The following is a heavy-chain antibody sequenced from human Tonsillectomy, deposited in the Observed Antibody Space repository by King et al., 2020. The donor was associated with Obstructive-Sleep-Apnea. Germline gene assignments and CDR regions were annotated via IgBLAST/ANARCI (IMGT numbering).Heavy chain of an antibody. CDR1: GFTFDEYG. J-gene: IGHJ4*02. Sequence: VQLVGSGGGLVQPGRSLRLSCAASGFTFDEYGMHWVRQAPGKGLEWGSGINWNSGKIGYADSVKGRFTISRDNAKNSLFLQMNSLRAEDTAFYYCAKGSFVGDTFDYWGQGTLVTVSS. V-gene: IGHV3-9*01. D-gene: IGHD3-16*01. CDR2: INWNSGKI. CDR3: AKGSFVGDTFDY.